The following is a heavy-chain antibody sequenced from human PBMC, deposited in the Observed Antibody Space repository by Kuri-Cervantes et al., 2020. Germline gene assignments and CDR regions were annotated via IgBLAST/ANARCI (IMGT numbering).Heavy chain of an antibody. CDR1: GGSFSDYY. Sequence: QTLALTCAVYGGSFSDYYWTWIRQPPGKGLEWIGEINHSGSTNYNPSLKSRVTISVDTSKKQFSLKLXSVTAADTAVYYCARSRPRNRSCSSPSCLASGFFDVWGKGTTVTVSS. J-gene: IGHJ6*04. CDR2: INHSGST. CDR3: ARSRPRNRSCSSPSCLASGFFDV. D-gene: IGHD2-2*01. V-gene: IGHV4-34*01.